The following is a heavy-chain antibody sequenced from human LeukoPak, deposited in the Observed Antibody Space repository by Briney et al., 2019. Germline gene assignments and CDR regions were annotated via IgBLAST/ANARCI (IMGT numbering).Heavy chain of an antibody. CDR1: GFTFSSYA. D-gene: IGHD3-9*01. CDR3: AKLCDILTSYFDY. J-gene: IGHJ4*02. Sequence: GGSLRLSCAASGFTFSSYAMSWVRQPPGKGLEWVSGLSGGGGGTYYAYYTDSVKGRFTISRDNSKNTLYLEMNSLIAEDTAVYYCAKLCDILTSYFDYWGQGTLVTVSS. CDR2: LSGGGGGT. V-gene: IGHV3-23*01.